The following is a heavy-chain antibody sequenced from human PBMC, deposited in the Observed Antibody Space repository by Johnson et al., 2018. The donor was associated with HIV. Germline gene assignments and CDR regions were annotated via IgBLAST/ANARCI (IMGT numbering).Heavy chain of an antibody. CDR1: GFTVSSNY. J-gene: IGHJ3*02. V-gene: IGHV3-66*01. CDR2: IYSGGST. CDR3: ARVGAVAGLYSI. D-gene: IGHD6-19*01. Sequence: VQLVESGGGVVRPGGSLRLSCAASGFTVSSNYMSWVRQAPGKGLEWVSVIYSGGSTYYADSVKGRFTISRDNAKNSLYLQMNSLRAEDTALYYCARVGAVAGLYSIWGQGTMVTVSS.